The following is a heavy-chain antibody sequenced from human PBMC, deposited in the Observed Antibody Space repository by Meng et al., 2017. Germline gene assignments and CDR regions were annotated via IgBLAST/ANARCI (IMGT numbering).Heavy chain of an antibody. CDR2: TYYRSKWYN. CDR1: GDTVSSDSAA. V-gene: IGHV6-1*01. J-gene: IGHJ4*02. D-gene: IGHD6-19*01. Sequence: QLQQSGPGLMKPSQTLSLTCAISGDTVSSDSAAWNWIRQSPSRGLEWLGRTYYRSKWYNDFAVSVKSRIIINPDTSKNHFSLQLNSVTPEDTAVYYCDSGWSMFQTWGQGTLVTVSS. CDR3: DSGWSMFQT.